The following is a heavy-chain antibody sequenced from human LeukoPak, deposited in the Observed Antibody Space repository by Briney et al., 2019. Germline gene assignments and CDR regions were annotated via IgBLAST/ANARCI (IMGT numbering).Heavy chain of an antibody. D-gene: IGHD1-1*01. CDR1: GFTFSSYW. CDR2: IKQDGSEK. J-gene: IGHJ4*02. Sequence: GGSLRLSCAASGFTFSSYWMSWVRQAPGKGLEWVANIKQDGSEKYYVDSVKGRFTISRDNAKNSLYLQMNSLRAEDTAVYYSARDMSVGEMATTNDYWGQGTLVTVSS. CDR3: ARDMSVGEMATTNDY. V-gene: IGHV3-7*01.